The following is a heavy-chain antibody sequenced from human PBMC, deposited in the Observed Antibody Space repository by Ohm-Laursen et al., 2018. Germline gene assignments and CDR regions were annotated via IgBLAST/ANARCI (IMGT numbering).Heavy chain of an antibody. Sequence: GSLRLSCTASGFTFSSYATSWVRQAPGEGLEWVSSISGRGDRTYYADSVKGRFTISRDNSKNTLYLQMNSLTAEDTAIYFCAKAVVSLATQVYFDNWGQGALLTVSS. V-gene: IGHV3-23*01. CDR2: ISGRGDRT. CDR3: AKAVVSLATQVYFDN. J-gene: IGHJ4*02. CDR1: GFTFSSYA. D-gene: IGHD2-15*01.